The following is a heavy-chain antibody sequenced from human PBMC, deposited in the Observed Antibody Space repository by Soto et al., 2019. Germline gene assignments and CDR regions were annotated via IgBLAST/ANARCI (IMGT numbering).Heavy chain of an antibody. CDR1: GYTFTDYF. Sequence: ASVKVSCKASGYTFTDYFIHWVRQAPGQGFEWMGWINPHSRGTNYAQKFQGRVTMARDTSNSTAYMELRGLTSDDTAVYYCARVTLKAGNWFDPWGQGTLVTVSS. J-gene: IGHJ5*02. CDR3: ARVTLKAGNWFDP. V-gene: IGHV1-2*02. CDR2: INPHSRGT.